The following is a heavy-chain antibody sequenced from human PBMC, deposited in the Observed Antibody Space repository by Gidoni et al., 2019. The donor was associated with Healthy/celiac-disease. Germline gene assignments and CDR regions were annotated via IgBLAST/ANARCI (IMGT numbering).Heavy chain of an antibody. CDR2: IIPILGIA. J-gene: IGHJ4*02. CDR3: AESSDSGTPGGY. Sequence: QVQLVQSGAEVKKPGSSVKVSCKASGGTFSSYTISWVRQAPGQGLEWMGRIIPILGIANYAQKFQGRVTITADKSTSTAYMELSSLRSEDTAVYYCAESSDSGTPGGYWGQGTLVTVSS. V-gene: IGHV1-69*02. CDR1: GGTFSSYT. D-gene: IGHD3-10*01.